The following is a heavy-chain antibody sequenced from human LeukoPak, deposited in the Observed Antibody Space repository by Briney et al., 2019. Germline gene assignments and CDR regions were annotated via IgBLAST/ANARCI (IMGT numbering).Heavy chain of an antibody. D-gene: IGHD3-10*01. CDR1: GLTVSSHH. CDR3: AKDGNYYGSRSYPPADY. V-gene: IGHV3-66*02. Sequence: GGSLRLSCAVSGLTVSSHHMSWVRQTPGKGLEWVSIIYSGGTTKYADSVKGRFTISRGNSKNTLYLQMNSLRGEDTAVYYCAKDGNYYGSRSYPPADYWGQGTLVTVSS. CDR2: IYSGGTT. J-gene: IGHJ4*02.